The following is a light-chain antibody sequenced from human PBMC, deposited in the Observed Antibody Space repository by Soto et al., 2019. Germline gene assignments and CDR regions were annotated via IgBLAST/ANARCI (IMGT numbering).Light chain of an antibody. J-gene: IGLJ2*01. Sequence: QSVLTQPPSASGTPGQRVTISCSGSSSNIGRNYVYWYQQLPGTAPKLLIYSNKQRPSGVPDRFSGSKSDNSASLAISGLQSDDEADYYCAALDDSLNGQLFGGRTKLTVL. CDR1: SSNIGRNY. V-gene: IGLV1-44*01. CDR2: SNK. CDR3: AALDDSLNGQL.